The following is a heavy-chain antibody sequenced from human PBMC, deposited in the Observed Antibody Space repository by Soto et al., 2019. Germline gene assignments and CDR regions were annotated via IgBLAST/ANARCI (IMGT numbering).Heavy chain of an antibody. CDR2: ISAYNGNT. V-gene: IGHV1-18*01. J-gene: IGHJ6*02. D-gene: IGHD1-26*01. Sequence: QVQLVQSGAEVKKPGASVKVSCKASGYTFTSYGISWVRQAPGQGLEWMGWISAYNGNTNYAQKLQGRVTMTTDTSTSTAYMELRSLRSDDTAVYYCARVGYSGSYFLYYYYYGMDVWGQGTTVTVSS. CDR3: ARVGYSGSYFLYYYYYGMDV. CDR1: GYTFTSYG.